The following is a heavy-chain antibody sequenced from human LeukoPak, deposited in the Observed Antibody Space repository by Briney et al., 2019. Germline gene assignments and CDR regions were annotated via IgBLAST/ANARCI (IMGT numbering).Heavy chain of an antibody. Sequence: GGSLRLSCAASGFTFSSYVMHWVRQAPGGGLEYVSGISSNGGSTNYANSVKGRFTISRDNSKNTLYLQMGSLRAEDMAVYYCARDRSRGKGATHTGFDYWGQGTLVTVSS. CDR3: ARDRSRGKGATHTGFDY. CDR2: ISSNGGST. D-gene: IGHD4/OR15-4a*01. V-gene: IGHV3-64*01. CDR1: GFTFSSYV. J-gene: IGHJ4*02.